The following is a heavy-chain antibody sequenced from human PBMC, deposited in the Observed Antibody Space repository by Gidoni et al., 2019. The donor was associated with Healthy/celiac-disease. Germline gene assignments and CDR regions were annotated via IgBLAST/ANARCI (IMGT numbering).Heavy chain of an antibody. D-gene: IGHD4-17*01. J-gene: IGHJ2*01. V-gene: IGHV4-4*07. CDR3: AREPLSDYGDYFGMGYFDL. Sequence: QVQLQESGPGLVKPSEPLSLTCTVSGGSISSYYWSWIRQPAGKGLEWIGRIYPSGSTNYNPSLKSRVTMSVDTSKNQFSLKLSSVTAADTAVYYCAREPLSDYGDYFGMGYFDLWGRGTLVTVSS. CDR1: GGSISSYY. CDR2: IYPSGST.